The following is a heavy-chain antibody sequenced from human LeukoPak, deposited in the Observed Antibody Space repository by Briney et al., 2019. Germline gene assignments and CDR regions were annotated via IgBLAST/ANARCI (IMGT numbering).Heavy chain of an antibody. V-gene: IGHV1-46*01. D-gene: IGHD2-21*02. CDR2: INPSGGST. CDR1: GYTFTSYY. J-gene: IGHJ5*02. Sequence: ASVKVSCKASGYTFTSYYMHWVRQAPGQGLEWIGIINPSGGSTSYAQKFQGRVTMTRDTSTSTVYKELSSLRSEDTAVYYCARRLWAYCGGDCYAQFFDPWGQGTLVTVSS. CDR3: ARRLWAYCGGDCYAQFFDP.